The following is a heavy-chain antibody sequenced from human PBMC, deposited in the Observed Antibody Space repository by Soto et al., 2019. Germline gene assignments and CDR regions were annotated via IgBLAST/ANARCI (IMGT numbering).Heavy chain of an antibody. J-gene: IGHJ4*02. CDR1: GFTFSSYG. Sequence: SCAASGFTFSSYGMHWVRQAPGKGLEWVAVIWYDGSNKYYADSVKGRFTISRDNSKNTLYLQMNSLRAEDTAVYYCARDLSGSSYYFDYWGQGTLVTVSS. D-gene: IGHD1-26*01. CDR3: ARDLSGSSYYFDY. CDR2: IWYDGSNK. V-gene: IGHV3-33*01.